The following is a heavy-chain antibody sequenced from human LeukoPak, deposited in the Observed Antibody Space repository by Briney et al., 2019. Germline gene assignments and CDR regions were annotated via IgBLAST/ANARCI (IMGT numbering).Heavy chain of an antibody. V-gene: IGHV4-39*02. D-gene: IGHD3-10*01. Sequence: SETLSLTCTLSCDSVTSGGFYWAWLRQPPGKGLEWIATVYYTGSTYYNPSLKSRVTISIDTSKNHFSLKLRSVVAPDTAVYYCARHSGSGSLSRPFDPWGQGTLVTVSS. CDR2: VYYTGST. CDR1: CDSVTSGGFY. J-gene: IGHJ5*02. CDR3: ARHSGSGSLSRPFDP.